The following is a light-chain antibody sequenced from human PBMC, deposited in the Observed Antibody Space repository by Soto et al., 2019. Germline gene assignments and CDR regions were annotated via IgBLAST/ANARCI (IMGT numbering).Light chain of an antibody. Sequence: QAVVTQEPSLTVSPGGTVNLTCASSTGAVTSGHYPYWFQQKPGQAPRTLIYDTSNKHSWTPARFSGSLLGGKAALTLSGAQPEDEADYYCLVSYSGARVFGGGTKVTVL. CDR3: LVSYSGARV. CDR2: DTS. CDR1: TGAVTSGHY. J-gene: IGLJ3*02. V-gene: IGLV7-46*01.